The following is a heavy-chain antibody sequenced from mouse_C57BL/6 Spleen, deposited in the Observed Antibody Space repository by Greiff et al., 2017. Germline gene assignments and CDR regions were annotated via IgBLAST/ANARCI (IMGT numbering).Heavy chain of an antibody. CDR1: GYAISSSW. D-gene: IGHD2-4*01. J-gene: IGHJ4*01. Sequence: VQLQQSGPELVKPWASVKISCKASGYAISSSWMNWVKQRSGKGLEWIGRIYPGDGDTNYNGKFKCKATLTADKSSSTAYMQLSSLTSEDSAVYFCANDYDDDMDYWGQGTSVTVFS. CDR2: IYPGDGDT. CDR3: ANDYDDDMDY. V-gene: IGHV1-82*01.